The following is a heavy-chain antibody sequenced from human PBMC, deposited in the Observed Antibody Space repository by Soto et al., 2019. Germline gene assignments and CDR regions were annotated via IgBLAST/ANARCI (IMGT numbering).Heavy chain of an antibody. Sequence: ASVKVSCKASGYTFTSYYMHWVRQAPGQGLEWMGIINPSGGSTSYAQKFQGRVTMTRDTSTSTVYMELSSLRSEDTAVYYCARDKRVRGIQLGYYYGMDVWGQGTTVTV. CDR2: INPSGGST. CDR1: GYTFTSYY. D-gene: IGHD5-18*01. J-gene: IGHJ6*02. V-gene: IGHV1-46*03. CDR3: ARDKRVRGIQLGYYYGMDV.